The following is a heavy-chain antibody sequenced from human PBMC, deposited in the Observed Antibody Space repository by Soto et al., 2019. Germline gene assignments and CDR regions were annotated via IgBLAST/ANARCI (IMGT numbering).Heavy chain of an antibody. J-gene: IGHJ5*02. CDR2: IIPIFGIP. CDR1: GGTFSSYA. Sequence: ASVKVSCKESGGTFSSYAIAWVRQAPGQGLEWMGGIIPIFGIPNYAQKFQGRVAITADESTNTAYMELSSLRSDDTAVYYCAKAAQTRFNWNDLGNWFDPWGQGTLVTVSS. D-gene: IGHD1-1*01. CDR3: AKAAQTRFNWNDLGNWFDP. V-gene: IGHV1-69*13.